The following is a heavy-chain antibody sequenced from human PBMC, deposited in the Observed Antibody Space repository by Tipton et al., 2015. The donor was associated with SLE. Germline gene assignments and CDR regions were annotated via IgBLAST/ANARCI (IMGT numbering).Heavy chain of an antibody. CDR2: IYNTGSA. CDR1: GESIKNYF. Sequence: LRLSCTVSGESIKNYFWTWIRQPPGKGLEWIGFIYNTGSADSNPSLKSRVTMSPDTSKNRFSLNLSSVTTADTAVYYCARRGGYSSSSWYFDLWGRGALVSVSS. J-gene: IGHJ2*01. CDR3: ARRGGYSSSSWYFDL. V-gene: IGHV4-59*01. D-gene: IGHD6-6*01.